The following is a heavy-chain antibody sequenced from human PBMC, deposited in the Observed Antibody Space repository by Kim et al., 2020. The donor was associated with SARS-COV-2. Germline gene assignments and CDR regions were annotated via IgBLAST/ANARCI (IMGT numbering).Heavy chain of an antibody. Sequence: GGSLRLSCAASGFTFSSYEMNWVRQAPGKGLEWVSYISSSGSTIYYADSVKGRFTISRDNAKNSLYLQMNSLRAEDTAVYYCASLVGYCSGGSCYSPFYGMDVWGQGTTVTVSS. J-gene: IGHJ6*02. CDR2: ISSSGSTI. CDR1: GFTFSSYE. D-gene: IGHD2-15*01. CDR3: ASLVGYCSGGSCYSPFYGMDV. V-gene: IGHV3-48*03.